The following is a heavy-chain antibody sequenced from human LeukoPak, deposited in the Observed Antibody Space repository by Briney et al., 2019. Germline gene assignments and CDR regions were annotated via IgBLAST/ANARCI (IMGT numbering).Heavy chain of an antibody. CDR3: ARARYLSGSRDDALHM. D-gene: IGHD1-26*01. J-gene: IGHJ3*02. CDR2: ISAYNRNR. Sequence: GASMTVSFKASGYTFTKYGISWVRQAPAKGREWMGWISAYNRNREYAQTLHRRVTIPTDTSTTTAYLEPRSLRPDDTAVYFCARARYLSGSRDDALHMWGEGTVL. V-gene: IGHV1-18*01. CDR1: GYTFTKYG.